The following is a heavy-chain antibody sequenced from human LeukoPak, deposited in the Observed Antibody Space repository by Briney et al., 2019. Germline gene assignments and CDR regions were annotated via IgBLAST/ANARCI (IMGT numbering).Heavy chain of an antibody. CDR2: IRYDGSNK. D-gene: IGHD6-13*01. CDR3: AKTGQQLVRGHYYYYYYYMDV. CDR1: GFTFSSYA. J-gene: IGHJ6*03. V-gene: IGHV3-30*02. Sequence: PGGSLRLSCAASGFTFSSYAMHWVRQAPGKGLEWVAFIRYDGSNKYYADSVKGRFTISRDNSKNTLYLQMNSLRAEDTAVYYCAKTGQQLVRGHYYYYYYYMDVWGKGTTVTISS.